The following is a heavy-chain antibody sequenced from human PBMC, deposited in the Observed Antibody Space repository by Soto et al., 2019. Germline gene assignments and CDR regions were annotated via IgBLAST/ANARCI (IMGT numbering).Heavy chain of an antibody. Sequence: GASVKVSCKASGYTFTSYYMHWVRQAPGQGLEWMGIINPSGGSTSYAQKFQGRVTMTRDTSTSTVYMELSSLRSEDTAVYYCARKGVPVVGGTLYYYYFYGMDVSGQGTTLTVSS. V-gene: IGHV1-46*01. CDR2: INPSGGST. CDR3: ARKGVPVVGGTLYYYYFYGMDV. J-gene: IGHJ6*02. D-gene: IGHD1-26*01. CDR1: GYTFTSYY.